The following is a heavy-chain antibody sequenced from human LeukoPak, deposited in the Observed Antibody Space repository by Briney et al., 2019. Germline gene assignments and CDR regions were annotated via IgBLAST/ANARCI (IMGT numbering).Heavy chain of an antibody. CDR2: ISAYNGNT. J-gene: IGHJ3*02. V-gene: IGHV1-18*01. Sequence: ASVKVSCKASGYTFTSYGISWVRQAPGQGLEWMGWISAYNGNTNYAQKLQGRVTMTTDTSTSTAYMELRSLRSDGTAVYYCASHRAIYGSGARGAFDIWGQGTMVTVSS. CDR3: ASHRAIYGSGARGAFDI. CDR1: GYTFTSYG. D-gene: IGHD3-10*01.